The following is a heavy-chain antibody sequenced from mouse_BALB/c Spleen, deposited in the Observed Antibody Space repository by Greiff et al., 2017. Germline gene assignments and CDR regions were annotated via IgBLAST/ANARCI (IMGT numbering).Heavy chain of an antibody. V-gene: IGHV5-12-2*01. D-gene: IGHD4-1*01. CDR3: AIPLTGTSAWFAY. J-gene: IGHJ3*01. Sequence: DVKLVESGGGLVQPGGSLKLSCAASGFTFSSYTMSWVRQTPEKRLEWVAYISNGGGSTYYPDTVKGRFTISRDNAKNTLYLQMSSLKSEDTAMYDCAIPLTGTSAWFAYWGQGTLVTVSA. CDR1: GFTFSSYT. CDR2: ISNGGGST.